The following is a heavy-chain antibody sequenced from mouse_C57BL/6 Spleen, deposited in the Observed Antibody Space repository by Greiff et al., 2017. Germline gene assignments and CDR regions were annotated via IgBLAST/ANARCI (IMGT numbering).Heavy chain of an antibody. J-gene: IGHJ3*01. CDR2: IYPSDSET. CDR3: ARLGGPAWFAY. V-gene: IGHV1-61*01. Sequence: QVQLQQPVAELVRPGSSVQLSCKASGYTFTSYWLDWVKPRPGQGLEWIGNIYPSDSETHYNQKFKDKATLTVDKSSRTAYMQLSSLTSEASAVYVCARLGGPAWFAYWGQGTLVTVSA. CDR1: GYTFTSYW.